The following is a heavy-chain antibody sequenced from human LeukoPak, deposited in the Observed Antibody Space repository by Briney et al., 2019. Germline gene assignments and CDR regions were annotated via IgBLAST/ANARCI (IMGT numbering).Heavy chain of an antibody. D-gene: IGHD3-16*01. CDR3: ARVRYRLAETYIDY. CDR1: GYTFTSYG. Sequence: ASVKVSCKASGYTFTSYGINWVRQAPGQGLEWMGWIRPNSGGTNYTQKFQGRVTMTRDTSISTAYMELSRLRSDDTAVYYCARVRYRLAETYIDYWGQGTLVTVSS. V-gene: IGHV1-2*02. CDR2: IRPNSGGT. J-gene: IGHJ4*02.